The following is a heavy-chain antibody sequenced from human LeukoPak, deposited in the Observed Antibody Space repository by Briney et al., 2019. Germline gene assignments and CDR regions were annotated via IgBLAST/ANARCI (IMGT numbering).Heavy chain of an antibody. CDR1: GYTFTSYG. V-gene: IGHV1-18*01. CDR2: ISAYNGNT. CDR3: ARDPWPMVRDPPLHHDY. J-gene: IGHJ4*02. Sequence: ASVKVSCKASGYTFTSYGISWVRQAPGQGLEWMGWISAYNGNTNYAQKLQGRVTMTTDTSTSTAYMELRSLRSDDTAVYYCARDPWPMVRDPPLHHDYWGQGTLVTVSS. D-gene: IGHD3-10*01.